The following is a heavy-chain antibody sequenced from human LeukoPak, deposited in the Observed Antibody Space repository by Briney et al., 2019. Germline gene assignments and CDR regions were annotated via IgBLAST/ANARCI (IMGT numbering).Heavy chain of an antibody. Sequence: GGSLRLSCAASGFTFSSYGMHWVRQAPGKGLEWVAVISYDGSNKYYADSVKGRFTISRDNSKNTLYLQMNSLRAEDTAVYYCAKDEVVGARKLDYWGQGTLVTVSS. J-gene: IGHJ4*02. CDR3: AKDEVVGARKLDY. CDR1: GFTFSSYG. CDR2: ISYDGSNK. V-gene: IGHV3-30*18. D-gene: IGHD2-15*01.